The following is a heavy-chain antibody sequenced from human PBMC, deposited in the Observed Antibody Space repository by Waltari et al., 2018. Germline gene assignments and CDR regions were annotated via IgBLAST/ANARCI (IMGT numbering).Heavy chain of an antibody. CDR2: ISFDGSDK. CDR1: GFTFRSYG. V-gene: IGHV3-30*18. J-gene: IGHJ4*02. CDR3: AKDHQWEVLLPIYQIDY. Sequence: QVQLVESGGGVVGPGRCLRLSCAASGFTFRSYGTHWVRQIPGKGLEWLTFISFDGSDKYYADSVKGRFTIYKDNSRNTLYLQMNSLRPEDTAVYFCAKDHQWEVLLPIYQIDYWGRGTLVTVSS. D-gene: IGHD1-26*01.